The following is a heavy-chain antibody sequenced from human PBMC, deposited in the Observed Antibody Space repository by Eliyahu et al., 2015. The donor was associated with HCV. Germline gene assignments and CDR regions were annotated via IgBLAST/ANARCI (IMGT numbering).Heavy chain of an antibody. CDR1: GYRFASYS. Sequence: EVQLVQSGAEVKKPGQSLRISCKASGYRFASYSLSWGRQMPGKGLEWVGGIDPSDSSSDYSPSFRGHVSISVDKSTSTVYLQWNSLKAPDTAMYYCARLRDGDTKLTLDHWGQGTLVTVSS. D-gene: IGHD5-24*01. CDR2: IDPSDSSS. V-gene: IGHV5-10-1*03. CDR3: ARLRDGDTKLTLDH. J-gene: IGHJ4*02.